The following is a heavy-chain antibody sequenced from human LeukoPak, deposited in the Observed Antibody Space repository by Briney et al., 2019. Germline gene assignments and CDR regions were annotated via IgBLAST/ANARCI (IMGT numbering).Heavy chain of an antibody. CDR2: ISGSGGST. D-gene: IGHD3-3*01. V-gene: IGHV3-23*01. CDR1: GFTFDDYG. Sequence: GGSLRLSCAASGFTFDDYGMSWVRQAPGKGLEWVSAISGSGGSTYYADSVKGRFTISRDNSKNTLYLQMNSLRAEDTAVYYCAKGSYYDFWSGYYTSFDYRGQGTLVTVSS. CDR3: AKGSYYDFWSGYYTSFDY. J-gene: IGHJ4*02.